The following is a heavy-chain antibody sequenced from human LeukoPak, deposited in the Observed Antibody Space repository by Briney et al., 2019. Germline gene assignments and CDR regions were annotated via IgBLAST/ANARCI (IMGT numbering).Heavy chain of an antibody. CDR3: ANPSIYDSGDLYYFDY. D-gene: IGHD3-10*01. Sequence: GGSLRLSCAAAGFTFSSYGMHWVRQAPGKGLEWVAFIRYDGSNKYYADSVKGRFTISRDNSKNTLYLQMNSLRAEDTAVYYCANPSIYDSGDLYYFDYWGQGTLVTVSS. V-gene: IGHV3-30*02. CDR1: GFTFSSYG. CDR2: IRYDGSNK. J-gene: IGHJ4*02.